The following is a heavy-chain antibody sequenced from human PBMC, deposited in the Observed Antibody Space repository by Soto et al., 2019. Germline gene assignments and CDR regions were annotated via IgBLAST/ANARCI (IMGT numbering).Heavy chain of an antibody. CDR1: GFTFSSYA. CDR3: ARGGVSSSWAKTYYYGMDV. V-gene: IGHV3-30-3*01. D-gene: IGHD6-6*01. J-gene: IGHJ6*02. CDR2: ISYDGSNK. Sequence: GGSLRLSCAASGFTFSSYAMHWVRQAPGKGLEWVAVISYDGSNKYYADSVKGRFTISRDNSKNTLYLQMNSLRAEDTAVYYCARGGVSSSWAKTYYYGMDVWGQGTTVTVSS.